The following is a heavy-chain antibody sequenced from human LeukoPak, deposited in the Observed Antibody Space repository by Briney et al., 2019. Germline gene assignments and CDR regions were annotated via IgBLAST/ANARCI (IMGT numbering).Heavy chain of an antibody. Sequence: GESLKISCKGSGYRFANYWIGWVRQMPGKGLEWMGFIYPGDSDTRYSPSFQGQVTISADKSISTAYLQWSSLRASDTAMYYCAKHAAYCTNDLCYPNQIDYWGQGTLVTVSS. CDR1: GYRFANYW. D-gene: IGHD2-8*01. J-gene: IGHJ4*02. V-gene: IGHV5-51*01. CDR3: AKHAAYCTNDLCYPNQIDY. CDR2: IYPGDSDT.